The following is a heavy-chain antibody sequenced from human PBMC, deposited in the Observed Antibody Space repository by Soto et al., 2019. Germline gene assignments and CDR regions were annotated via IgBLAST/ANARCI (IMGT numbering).Heavy chain of an antibody. CDR2: INGGNGNT. Sequence: GASVKVSCTASGNTGPNYAIHWVRQAPGQRLEWMGWINGGNGNTYYSEHFQGRVTFTRDTSAGTVYMQLSSLTSEHTAVYYCARDDSGFSGSHYIDYFNYWGQGALVTVSS. CDR1: GNTGPNYA. CDR3: ARDDSGFSGSHYIDYFNY. V-gene: IGHV1-3*01. J-gene: IGHJ4*02. D-gene: IGHD1-26*01.